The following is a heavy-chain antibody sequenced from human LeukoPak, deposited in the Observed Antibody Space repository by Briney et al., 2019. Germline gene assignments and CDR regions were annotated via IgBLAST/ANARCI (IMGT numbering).Heavy chain of an antibody. CDR2: ISYDGSNK. CDR1: GFTFSSYA. Sequence: GRSLRLSCAASGFTFSSYAMHWVRQAPGKGLEWVAVISYDGSNKYYADSVKGRFTISRDNSKNTLYLQMNSLRAEDTAVYYCARDLHYYDSLMSGYDYWGQGTLVTVSS. D-gene: IGHD3-22*01. V-gene: IGHV3-30-3*01. J-gene: IGHJ4*02. CDR3: ARDLHYYDSLMSGYDY.